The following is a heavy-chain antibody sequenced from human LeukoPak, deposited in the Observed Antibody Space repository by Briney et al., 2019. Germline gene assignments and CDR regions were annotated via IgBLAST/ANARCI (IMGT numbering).Heavy chain of an antibody. D-gene: IGHD3-10*01. CDR2: MYHSGRA. CDR1: GYSISSGYY. J-gene: IGHJ5*02. Sequence: SETLSLTCSVSGYSISSGYYWGWIRQPPGKGLEWIGIMYHSGRAYYNPSLKSRVTLSVDTSKNQFSLRLSSVTAADTAVYYCARGMRSGSSYWFDPWGQGTLVTVSS. V-gene: IGHV4-38-2*02. CDR3: ARGMRSGSSYWFDP.